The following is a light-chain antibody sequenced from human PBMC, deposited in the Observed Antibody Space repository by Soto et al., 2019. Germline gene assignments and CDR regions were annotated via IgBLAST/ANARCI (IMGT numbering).Light chain of an antibody. V-gene: IGKV3-15*01. J-gene: IGKJ1*01. CDR1: QSISSH. CDR2: GAS. Sequence: EIVMTQSPATLSVSPGERATLSCRASQSISSHLAWYQQKPGQAPRLLIHGASTRATGIPARFSVSGSGTEFTLVISSLQSEEFAVYYCQQYHYWWAFGQGTKVEIK. CDR3: QQYHYWWA.